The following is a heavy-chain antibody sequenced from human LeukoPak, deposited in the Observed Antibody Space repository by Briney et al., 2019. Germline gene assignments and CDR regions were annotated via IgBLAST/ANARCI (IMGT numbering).Heavy chain of an antibody. J-gene: IGHJ5*02. Sequence: SQTLSLTCTVSGGSISSGDFYWTWIRQPPGKGLEWIGYIYYSGNTYYNPSLKSRVTISVDTSKNQFSLQLSSVTAADTAVYYCAATASNWFDPWGQGTLVTVSS. V-gene: IGHV4-30-4*08. CDR1: GGSISSGDFY. D-gene: IGHD5-18*01. CDR3: AATASNWFDP. CDR2: IYYSGNT.